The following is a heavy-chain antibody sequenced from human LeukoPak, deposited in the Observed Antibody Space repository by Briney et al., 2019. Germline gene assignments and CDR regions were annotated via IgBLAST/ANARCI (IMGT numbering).Heavy chain of an antibody. CDR3: ARGGVTTFPRLEQNWFDP. CDR1: GFTFSSYA. Sequence: GGSLRLSCAASGFTFSSYAMHWVRQAPGKGLEGVAVISYDGSNKYYADSVKGRFTISRDNSKNTLYLQMNSLRAEDTAVYYCARGGVTTFPRLEQNWFDPWGQGTLVTVSS. CDR2: ISYDGSNK. D-gene: IGHD3-10*02. V-gene: IGHV3-30-3*01. J-gene: IGHJ5*02.